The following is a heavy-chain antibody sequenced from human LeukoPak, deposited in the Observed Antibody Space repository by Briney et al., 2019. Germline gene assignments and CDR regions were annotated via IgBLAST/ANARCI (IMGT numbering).Heavy chain of an antibody. J-gene: IGHJ4*02. CDR3: ARSHQYSSGWNDY. CDR2: IIPIFGTA. D-gene: IGHD6-19*01. CDR1: GGTFSSYA. V-gene: IGHV1-69*06. Sequence: ASVKVSCKASGGTFSSYAISWVRQAPGQGLEWMGGIIPIFGTANYAQKFQGRVTITADKSTSTAYMELSSLRSEDTAVYYCARSHQYSSGWNDYWGQGTLVTVSS.